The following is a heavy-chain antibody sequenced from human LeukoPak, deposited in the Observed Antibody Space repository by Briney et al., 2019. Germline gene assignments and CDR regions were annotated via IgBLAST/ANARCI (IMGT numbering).Heavy chain of an antibody. CDR2: ISYDGSNK. V-gene: IGHV3-30-3*01. J-gene: IGHJ4*02. CDR3: ARVRHSPH. Sequence: PGRSLRLSCAASGFTFSSYAMHWVRQAPGKGLEWVAVISYDGSNKYYADSVKGRFTISRDNSKNTLYLQMNSLRCEDRAVYYCARVRHSPHWGQRTLVTVPT. CDR1: GFTFSSYA. D-gene: IGHD4-11*01.